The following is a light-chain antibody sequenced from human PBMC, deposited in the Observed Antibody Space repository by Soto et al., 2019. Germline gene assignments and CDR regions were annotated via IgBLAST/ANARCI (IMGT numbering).Light chain of an antibody. V-gene: IGKV1-5*01. CDR3: QQYGSSGT. CDR2: DAS. Sequence: DIQMTQSPSTLSASVGDRVTITCRASQGISSWVAWYQQKPGKVPKLLIYDASTLQSGVPSRFSGSGSGTEFTLTISRLEPEDFAVYYCQQYGSSGTFGQGTKVDIK. J-gene: IGKJ1*01. CDR1: QGISSW.